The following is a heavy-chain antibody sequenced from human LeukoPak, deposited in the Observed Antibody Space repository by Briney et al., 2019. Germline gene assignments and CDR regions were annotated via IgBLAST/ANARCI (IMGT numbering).Heavy chain of an antibody. V-gene: IGHV4-34*01. CDR1: GESFSGYY. Sequence: SETLSLTCAVYGESFSGYYWSWIRQPPGKGLEWIGEINHSGSTNYNPSLKSRVTISVDTSKNQFSLKLSSVTAADTAVYYCARRSAYLYYYDSSGYYSSFDYWGQGTLVTVSS. D-gene: IGHD3-22*01. CDR2: INHSGST. J-gene: IGHJ4*02. CDR3: ARRSAYLYYYDSSGYYSSFDY.